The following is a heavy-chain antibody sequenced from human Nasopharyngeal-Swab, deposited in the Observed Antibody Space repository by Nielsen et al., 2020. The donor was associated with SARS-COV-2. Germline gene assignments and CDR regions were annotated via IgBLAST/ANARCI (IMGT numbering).Heavy chain of an antibody. CDR1: GGSISSSSYY. CDR3: ARHQYLWFGELFDAFDI. CDR2: IYDSGST. Sequence: SETLSLTCTVSGGSISSSSYYWGWIRPPPGKGLEWIGRIYDSGSTYYNPYLKSRVTISVDTSKNQFSLKLSSVTAADTAVYYCARHQYLWFGELFDAFDIWGQGTMVTVSS. V-gene: IGHV4-39*01. D-gene: IGHD3-10*01. J-gene: IGHJ3*02.